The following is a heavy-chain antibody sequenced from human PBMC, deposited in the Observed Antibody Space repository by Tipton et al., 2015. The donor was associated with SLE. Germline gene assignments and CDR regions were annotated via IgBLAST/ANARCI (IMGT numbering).Heavy chain of an antibody. CDR2: IYYSGST. CDR3: ARGMGWNYYYMDV. CDR1: GGSISSGGYY. Sequence: TLSLTCAVSGGSISSGGYYWSWIRQHPGKGLEWIGYIYYSGSTYYNPSLKSRVTISVDTSKNQFSLKLSSVTAADTAVYYCARGMGWNYYYMDVWGKGTTVTVSS. V-gene: IGHV4-31*11. D-gene: IGHD1-26*01. J-gene: IGHJ6*03.